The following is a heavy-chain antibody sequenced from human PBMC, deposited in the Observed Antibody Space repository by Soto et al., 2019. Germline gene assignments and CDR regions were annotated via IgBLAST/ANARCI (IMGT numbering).Heavy chain of an antibody. V-gene: IGHV4-31*03. CDR2: IYYSGST. J-gene: IGHJ4*02. Sequence: SETLSLTCTVSGGSISSGGYYWSWIRQHPGKGLEWIGYIYYSGSTYYNPSLKSRVAISVDTSKNQFSLKLSSVTAADTAVYYCARVRRSVGTLDYWGQGTLVTVSS. CDR1: GGSISSGGYY. CDR3: ARVRRSVGTLDY. D-gene: IGHD7-27*01.